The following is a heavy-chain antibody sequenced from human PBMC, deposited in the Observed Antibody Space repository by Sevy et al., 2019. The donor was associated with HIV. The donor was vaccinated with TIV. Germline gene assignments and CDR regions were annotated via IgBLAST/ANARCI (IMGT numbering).Heavy chain of an antibody. Sequence: SDTLSLTCAVYGGSFSGYYWSWIRQPPGKGLEWIGEINHSGSTNYNPSLKSRVTISVDTSKNQFSLKLSSVTAADTAVYYCARARGGYCSSTSCYYYYYYGMDVWGQGTTVTVSS. D-gene: IGHD2-2*01. CDR3: ARARGGYCSSTSCYYYYYYGMDV. J-gene: IGHJ6*02. CDR2: INHSGST. CDR1: GGSFSGYY. V-gene: IGHV4-34*01.